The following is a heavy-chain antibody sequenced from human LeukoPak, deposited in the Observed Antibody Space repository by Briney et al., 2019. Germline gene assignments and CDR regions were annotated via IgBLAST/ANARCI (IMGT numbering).Heavy chain of an antibody. CDR3: VKGGGTSRPYFFDY. J-gene: IGHJ4*02. D-gene: IGHD4-23*01. CDR2: ISSNE. CDR1: EFTFSRYA. Sequence: GGSLRLSCSASEFTFSRYAMHWVRQAPGKGLEYVSGISSNEDSVKGRFTISRDNSKNTLYLQMSSLRAEDTAVYYCVKGGGTSRPYFFDYWGQGTLITVSS. V-gene: IGHV3-NL1*01.